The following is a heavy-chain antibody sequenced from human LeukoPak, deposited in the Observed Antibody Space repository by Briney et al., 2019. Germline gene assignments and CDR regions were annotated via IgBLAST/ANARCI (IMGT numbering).Heavy chain of an antibody. V-gene: IGHV1-2*02. CDR1: GYTFTSYG. CDR3: ARDRAVCSSTSCYGRYNWFDP. Sequence: ASVKASCKASGYTFTSYGNSWVRQAPGQGLEAMGWINPNSGGTNYAQKFQGRVTMTRDTSISTAYMELSRLRSDDTAVYYCARDRAVCSSTSCYGRYNWFDPWGQGTLVTVSS. J-gene: IGHJ5*02. D-gene: IGHD2-2*01. CDR2: INPNSGGT.